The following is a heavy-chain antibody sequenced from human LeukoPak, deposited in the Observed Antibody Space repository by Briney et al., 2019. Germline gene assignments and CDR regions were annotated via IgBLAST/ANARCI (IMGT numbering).Heavy chain of an antibody. CDR2: ISGTGGST. CDR3: ARDRHGDYASDY. D-gene: IGHD4-17*01. Sequence: PGGSLRLSCAASGFTFSSYAMSWVRQAPGKGQEWVSAISGTGGSTYYADSVKGRFTISRDSAKNSLYLQMSSLRDEDTAVYYCARDRHGDYASDYWGQGTLVTVSS. V-gene: IGHV3-23*01. J-gene: IGHJ4*02. CDR1: GFTFSSYA.